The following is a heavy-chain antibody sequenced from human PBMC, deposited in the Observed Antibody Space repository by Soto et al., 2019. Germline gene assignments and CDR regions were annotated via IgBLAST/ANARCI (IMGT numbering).Heavy chain of an antibody. J-gene: IGHJ4*02. Sequence: GGSLRLSCAASGFTFRSYGMHRVRQAPGKGLEWVAVIWYDGSNKYYADSVKGRFTISRDNSKNTLYLQMNSLRAEDTAVYYCARAETGSLPFDYWGQGTLVTVSS. CDR2: IWYDGSNK. D-gene: IGHD1-1*01. CDR1: GFTFRSYG. V-gene: IGHV3-33*01. CDR3: ARAETGSLPFDY.